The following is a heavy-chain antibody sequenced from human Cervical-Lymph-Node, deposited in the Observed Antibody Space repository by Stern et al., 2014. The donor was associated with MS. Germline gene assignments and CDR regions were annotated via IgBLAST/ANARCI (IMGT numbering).Heavy chain of an antibody. J-gene: IGHJ2*01. CDR2: IAAGSDNT. CDR3: ARDVFSYLDL. V-gene: IGHV1-3*01. D-gene: IGHD5/OR15-5a*01. CDR1: GYSFPFYG. Sequence: QVQLMQSGAEVKKPGASVKISCKASGYSFPFYGMHWVRQAPGQGLEWLGWIAAGSDNTRYTENFQGRVAITRDTSANTVYMQLSSLRSEDTAMYFCARDVFSYLDLWGRGTLVTVSS.